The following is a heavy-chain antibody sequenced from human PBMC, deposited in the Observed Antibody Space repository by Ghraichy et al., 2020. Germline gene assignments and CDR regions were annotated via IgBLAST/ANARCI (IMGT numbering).Heavy chain of an antibody. V-gene: IGHV4-34*01. CDR3: ARGLYSSSFQDY. J-gene: IGHJ4*02. D-gene: IGHD6-13*01. CDR2: INHSGST. CDR1: GGSFSGYY. Sequence: ETLSLTCAVYGGSFSGYYWSWIRQPPGKGLEWIGEINHSGSTNYNPSLKSRVTISVDTSKNQFSLKLSSVTAADTAVYYCARGLYSSSFQDYWGQGTLVTVSS.